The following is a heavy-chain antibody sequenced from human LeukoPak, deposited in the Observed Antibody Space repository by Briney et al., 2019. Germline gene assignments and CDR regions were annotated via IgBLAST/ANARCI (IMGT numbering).Heavy chain of an antibody. V-gene: IGHV1-2*02. CDR3: ARAKRWLPFDY. CDR2: INPNSGGT. J-gene: IGHJ4*02. CDR1: GFTFTGYY. Sequence: GGSLRLSCAASGFTFTGYYMHWVRQAPGQGLEWMGWINPNSGGTNYAQKFQGRVTMTRDTSISTAYMELSRLRSDDTAVYYCARAKRWLPFDYWGQGTLVTVSS. D-gene: IGHD5-24*01.